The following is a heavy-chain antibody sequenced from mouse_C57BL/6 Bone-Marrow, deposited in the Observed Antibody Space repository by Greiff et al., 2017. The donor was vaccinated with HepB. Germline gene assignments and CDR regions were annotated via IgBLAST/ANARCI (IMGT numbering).Heavy chain of an antibody. D-gene: IGHD1-1*01. J-gene: IGHJ3*01. V-gene: IGHV1-72*01. CDR2: IDPNSGGT. CDR1: GYTFTSYW. Sequence: QVQLQQPGAELVKPGASVKMSCKASGYTFTSYWITWVKQRPGQGLEWIGRIDPNSGGTKYNEKFKSKATLTVDKPSSTAYMQLSSLTSEDSAVYYCARGNGYYYGSSYAWFAYWGQGTLVTVSA. CDR3: ARGNGYYYGSSYAWFAY.